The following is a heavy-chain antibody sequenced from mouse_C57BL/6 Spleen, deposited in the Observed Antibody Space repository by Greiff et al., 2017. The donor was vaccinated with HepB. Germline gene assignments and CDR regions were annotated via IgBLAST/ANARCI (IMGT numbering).Heavy chain of an antibody. CDR3: AAIYYDYGAWFAY. V-gene: IGHV1-82*01. D-gene: IGHD2-4*01. J-gene: IGHJ3*01. CDR1: GYAFSSSW. Sequence: QVQLKQSGPELVKPGASVKISCKASGYAFSSSWMNWVKQRPGKGLEWIGRIYPGDGDTNYNGKFKGKATLTADKSSSTAYMQLSSLTSEDSAVYFCAAIYYDYGAWFAYWGQGTLVTVSA. CDR2: IYPGDGDT.